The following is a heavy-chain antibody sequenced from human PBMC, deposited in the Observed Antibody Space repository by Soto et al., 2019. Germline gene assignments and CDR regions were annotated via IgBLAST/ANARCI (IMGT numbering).Heavy chain of an antibody. CDR3: ARLHCDSPNCVPLDP. CDR2: INHSGST. CDR1: GGSVSGRY. V-gene: IGHV4-34*01. D-gene: IGHD2-2*01. Sequence: SETLSLSCTVQGGSVSGRYCSWIRQPPGKGLEWIGEINHSGSTNYNPSLKSRVTISVDTSKNQLSLRLRSVTAADTAVYYCARLHCDSPNCVPLDPWGQGTLVT. J-gene: IGHJ5*02.